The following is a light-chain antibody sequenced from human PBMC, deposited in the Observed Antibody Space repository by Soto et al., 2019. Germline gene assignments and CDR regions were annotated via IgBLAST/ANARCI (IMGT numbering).Light chain of an antibody. CDR1: SSDVGVSAY. CDR3: NSYAGSDNFV. V-gene: IGLV2-8*01. Sequence: AVVTQPASGSGAAGQAVTIFCAGTSSDVGVSAYVSWYQHHPGKAPKLLIYEVNKRPSGVPDRFSGSKSGNTASLTISGLQAKDEADYYCNSYAGSDNFVFGPGTKFTVL. J-gene: IGLJ1*01. CDR2: EVN.